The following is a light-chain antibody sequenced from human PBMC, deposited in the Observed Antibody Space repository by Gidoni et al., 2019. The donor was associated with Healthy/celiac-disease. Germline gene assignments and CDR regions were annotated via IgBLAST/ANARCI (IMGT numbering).Light chain of an antibody. J-gene: IGKJ2*01. V-gene: IGKV3-20*01. CDR1: QSVTHNY. CDR2: DAS. CDR3: QQSGSSPYT. Sequence: EIVLTQSPGTLSLSPGERATLSCRASQSVTHNYLAWYQQKPGQAPRLVIYDASNRATGIPDRFSGSGSGPDFTLTISRLEPEDFAGYYCQQSGSSPYTFXXXSKLEIK.